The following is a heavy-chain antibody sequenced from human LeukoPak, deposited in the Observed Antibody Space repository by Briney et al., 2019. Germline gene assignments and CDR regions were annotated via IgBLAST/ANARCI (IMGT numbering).Heavy chain of an antibody. CDR1: GGSISSNNW. CDR2: IYHSGNT. CDR3: ARVGYLQQLNY. J-gene: IGHJ4*02. V-gene: IGHV4-4*02. D-gene: IGHD6-13*01. Sequence: SGTLSLTCAVSGGSISSNNWWNWVRQPPGEGLEGIGEIYHSGNTNYKPSLKRRVTISGDTSKNQFSLKLNSVTAADTAVYYCARVGYLQQLNYWGQGTLVTVSS.